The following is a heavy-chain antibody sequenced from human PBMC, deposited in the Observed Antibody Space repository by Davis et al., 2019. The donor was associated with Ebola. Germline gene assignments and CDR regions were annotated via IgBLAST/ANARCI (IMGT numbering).Heavy chain of an antibody. Sequence: AASVKVSCKASGYTFTSYGISWVRQAPGQGLEWMGRIIPILGIANYAQKFQGRVTITADESTSTAYMELSSLRSEDTAVYYCARDYGDYGFDYWGQGTLVTVSS. CDR2: IIPILGIA. CDR3: ARDYGDYGFDY. D-gene: IGHD4-17*01. J-gene: IGHJ4*02. CDR1: GYTFTSYG. V-gene: IGHV1-69*04.